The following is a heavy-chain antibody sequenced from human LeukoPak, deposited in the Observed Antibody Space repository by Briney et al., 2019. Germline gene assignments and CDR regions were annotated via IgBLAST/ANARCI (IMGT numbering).Heavy chain of an antibody. D-gene: IGHD6-13*01. CDR1: GYTFTGYY. CDR2: INPNSGGT. Sequence: RASVKVSCKASGYTFTGYYMHWVRQAPGQGLEWMGWINPNSGGTNYAQKFQGRVTMTRDTSISTAYMELSRLRSDDTAVYYCARDPSSWYDRDYYYYYMDVWGKGTTVTISS. V-gene: IGHV1-2*02. J-gene: IGHJ6*03. CDR3: ARDPSSWYDRDYYYYYMDV.